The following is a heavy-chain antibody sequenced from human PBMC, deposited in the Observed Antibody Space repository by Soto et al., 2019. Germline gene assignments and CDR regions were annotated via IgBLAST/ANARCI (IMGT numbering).Heavy chain of an antibody. CDR3: ATLGIAVAATHFDY. CDR1: GYTLTELS. CDR2: FDPEDGET. D-gene: IGHD6-19*01. V-gene: IGHV1-24*01. J-gene: IGHJ4*02. Sequence: ASVKVSCKVSGYTLTELSMHWVRQAPGKGLEWMGGFDPEDGETIYAQKFQGRVTMTEDTSTDTAYVELSSLRSEDTAVYYCATLGIAVAATHFDYWGQGTLVTVPS.